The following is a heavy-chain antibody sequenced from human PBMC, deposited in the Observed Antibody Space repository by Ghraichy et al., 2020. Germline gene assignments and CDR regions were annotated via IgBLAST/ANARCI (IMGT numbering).Heavy chain of an antibody. CDR1: GFTFSDYY. D-gene: IGHD3-22*01. CDR3: ARGDYYDSSGYRQHFDY. J-gene: IGHJ4*02. CDR2: ISSSSSYT. V-gene: IGHV3-11*06. Sequence: GALRLSCAASGFTFSDYYMSWIRQAPGKGLEWVSYISSSSSYTNYADSVKGRFTISRDNAKNSLYLQMNSLRAEDTAVYYCARGDYYDSSGYRQHFDYWGQGTLVTVSS.